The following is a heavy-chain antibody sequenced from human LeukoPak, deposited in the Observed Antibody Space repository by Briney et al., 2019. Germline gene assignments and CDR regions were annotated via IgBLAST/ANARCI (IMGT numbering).Heavy chain of an antibody. D-gene: IGHD3-16*01. CDR2: INHYGNVN. V-gene: IGHV3-7*03. Sequence: GGSLRLSCAASGFTFSSYWMNRARQAPGKGLEWVASINHYGNVNYYVDSVKGRFTISRDNAKNSLYLQMSNLRAEDTAVYFCARGGGLDVWGQGATVTVSS. CDR1: GFTFSSYW. CDR3: ARGGGLDV. J-gene: IGHJ6*02.